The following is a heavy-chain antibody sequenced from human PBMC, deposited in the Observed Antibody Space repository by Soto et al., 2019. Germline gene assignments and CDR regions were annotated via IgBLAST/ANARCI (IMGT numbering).Heavy chain of an antibody. CDR1: GFTFSSYG. CDR2: ISYDGSNK. Sequence: QVQLVESGGGVVQPGRSLRLSCAASGFTFSSYGMHWVRQAPGKGLEWVAVISYDGSNKYYADSVKGRFTISRDNSKNTLYLQMNSLRAEDTAVYYCAKGTDYDYVWGSYRSVFDYWGQGTLVTVSS. CDR3: AKGTDYDYVWGSYRSVFDY. J-gene: IGHJ4*02. V-gene: IGHV3-30*18. D-gene: IGHD3-16*02.